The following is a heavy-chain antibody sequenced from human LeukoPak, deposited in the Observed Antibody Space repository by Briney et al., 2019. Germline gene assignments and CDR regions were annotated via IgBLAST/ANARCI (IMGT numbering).Heavy chain of an antibody. CDR2: IYTTGST. J-gene: IGHJ6*03. D-gene: IGHD3-22*01. CDR3: ARDYFDSSGYFYYYYYMDV. CDR1: GDSFSSGSYY. V-gene: IGHV4-61*02. Sequence: SETLSLTCTVSGDSFSSGSYYWSWIRQPAGKGLEWIGRIYTTGSTNYNPSLKSRVTISVDTSKNQFSLKLSSVTAADTAVYYCARDYFDSSGYFYYYYYMDVWGKGTTVTISS.